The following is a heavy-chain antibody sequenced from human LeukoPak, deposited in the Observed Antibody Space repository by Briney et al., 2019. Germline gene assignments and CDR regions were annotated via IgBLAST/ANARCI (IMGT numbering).Heavy chain of an antibody. V-gene: IGHV3-23*01. CDR1: GFTFSSYA. CDR2: ISGSGGST. CDR3: ARDPLVGYYFDY. J-gene: IGHJ4*02. D-gene: IGHD2-8*02. Sequence: GGSLRLSCAASGFTFSSYAMSWVRQAPGKGLEWVSAISGSGGSTYYADSVKGRFTISRDNAKNSLYLQMNSLRAEDTAVYYCARDPLVGYYFDYWGQGTLVTVSS.